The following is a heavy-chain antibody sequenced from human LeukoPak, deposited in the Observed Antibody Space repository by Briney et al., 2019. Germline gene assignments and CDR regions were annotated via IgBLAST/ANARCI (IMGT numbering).Heavy chain of an antibody. Sequence: GGSLTLSCAASGFTFSSYSMNWVRQAPGKGLEWVSYISSSRNYIFYADSVKGRFTISRDNSKNTLYLQMNSLRVEDTAVYYCARGLIGASGFRIGAFDFWGQGTMVTVSS. CDR3: ARGLIGASGFRIGAFDF. CDR1: GFTFSSYS. J-gene: IGHJ3*01. V-gene: IGHV3-21*05. CDR2: ISSSRNYI. D-gene: IGHD6-13*01.